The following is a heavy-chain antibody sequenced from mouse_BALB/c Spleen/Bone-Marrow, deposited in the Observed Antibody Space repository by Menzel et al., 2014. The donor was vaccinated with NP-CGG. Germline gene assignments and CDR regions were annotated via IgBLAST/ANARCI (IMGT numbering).Heavy chain of an antibody. CDR1: GFAFSSYD. Sequence: EVQVVESGGGLVKPGGSLKLSCAASGFAFSSYDMSWVRQTPEKRLEWVAYISSGGGSTYYPDTVKGRLTISRDNAKNTLYLQMSSLKSEDTAMYYCARHEDGYYDAMDYWGQGTSVTVSS. J-gene: IGHJ4*01. CDR3: ARHEDGYYDAMDY. D-gene: IGHD2-3*01. CDR2: ISSGGGST. V-gene: IGHV5-12-1*01.